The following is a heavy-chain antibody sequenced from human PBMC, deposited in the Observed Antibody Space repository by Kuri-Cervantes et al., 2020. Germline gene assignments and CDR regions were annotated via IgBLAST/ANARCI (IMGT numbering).Heavy chain of an antibody. CDR2: IYHSGST. CDR1: GDSISSNKW. V-gene: IGHV4-4*02. Sequence: SETLSLTCVVSGDSISSNKWWSWVRQPPGKGLEWIGEIYHSGSTNYNPSLKSRVTVSVDTSKKQFSLKVNSVTAADTAVYYCARVPPRRVVALWGQGTLVTVSS. CDR3: ARVPPRRVVAL. D-gene: IGHD3-22*01. J-gene: IGHJ4*02.